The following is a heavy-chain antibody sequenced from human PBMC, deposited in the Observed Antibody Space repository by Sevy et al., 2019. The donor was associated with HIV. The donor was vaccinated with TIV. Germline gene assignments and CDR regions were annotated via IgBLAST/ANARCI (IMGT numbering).Heavy chain of an antibody. V-gene: IGHV3-49*04. CDR3: TRWKAAQSIFDY. Sequence: GGSLRLSCTASGFTFGDYCMSWVRQAPGKGLEWVAFIKSDVYGGTVDHAGSVRGRFVISRDDSKTIAYLQMNDLKTEDTGVYSCTRWKAAQSIFDYWGQGALVTVSS. CDR1: GFTFGDYC. CDR2: IKSDVYGGTV. D-gene: IGHD6-13*01. J-gene: IGHJ4*02.